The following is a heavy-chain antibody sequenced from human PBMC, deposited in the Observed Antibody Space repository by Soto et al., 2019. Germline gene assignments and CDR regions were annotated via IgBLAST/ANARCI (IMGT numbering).Heavy chain of an antibody. J-gene: IGHJ4*02. V-gene: IGHV1-3*05. Sequence: QVQLVQSGAEEKKPGASVKVSCKASGYTFTSYAMHWVRQAPGQRLEWMGWINAGNGNTKYSQKFQGRVPITRDTAASTAYMELSSLRSEDTAVYYCARVVAPYYFDYWGQGTLVTVSS. CDR2: INAGNGNT. CDR1: GYTFTSYA. CDR3: ARVVAPYYFDY. D-gene: IGHD2-15*01.